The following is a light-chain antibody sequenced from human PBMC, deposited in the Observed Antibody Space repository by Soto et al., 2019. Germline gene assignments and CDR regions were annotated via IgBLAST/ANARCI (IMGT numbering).Light chain of an antibody. CDR3: QQQYNTPWT. CDR1: QRISTY. Sequence: DLPLTQAPSSLSASVGDRITITCRASQRISTYLKWYQQKPGKAPELVIYTASSLESGVPSRFSGSGSGTDFTLTISSLQPEDLATYYYQQQYNTPWTFGQGTKVEIK. J-gene: IGKJ1*01. CDR2: TAS. V-gene: IGKV1-39*01.